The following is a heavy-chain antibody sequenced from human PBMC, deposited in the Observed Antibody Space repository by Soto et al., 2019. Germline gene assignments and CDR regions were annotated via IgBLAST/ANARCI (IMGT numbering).Heavy chain of an antibody. J-gene: IGHJ3*02. Sequence: QINRKGLEWMGIIYPGDSDTRYSPSFQGQVTISADKSISTAYLQWSSLKASDTAMYYCARRSLYYYDRSGRIRGVSDIWRKGTMVTVS. CDR3: ARRSLYYYDRSGRIRGVSDI. D-gene: IGHD3-22*01. V-gene: IGHV5-51*01. CDR2: IYPGDSDT.